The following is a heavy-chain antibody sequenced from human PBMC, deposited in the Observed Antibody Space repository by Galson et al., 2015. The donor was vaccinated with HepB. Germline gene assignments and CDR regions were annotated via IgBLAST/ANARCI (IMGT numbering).Heavy chain of an antibody. V-gene: IGHV3-23*01. J-gene: IGHJ4*02. CDR1: GFTLSNYG. D-gene: IGHD3/OR15-3a*01. CDR3: AKDKEAGSMHGL. CDR2: ISCSGDMT. Sequence: SLRLSCAASGFTLSNYGMGWVRQAPGKGLEWVSAISCSGDMTYYADSVKGRFTISRDNPKNMLYLQMSSLRAEDTAVYYCAKDKEAGSMHGLWGRGTLVTVSS.